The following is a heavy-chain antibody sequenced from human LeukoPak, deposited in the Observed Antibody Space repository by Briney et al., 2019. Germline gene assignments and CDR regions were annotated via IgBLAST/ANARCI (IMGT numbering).Heavy chain of an antibody. V-gene: IGHV3-7*03. CDR1: GFSFSTYW. CDR2: IKQDESEK. J-gene: IGHJ4*02. CDR3: ASGRQLGR. Sequence: PGGSLRLSCPASGFSFSTYWMSWVRQAPGKGLEWVANIKQDESEKYYVDSVKGRFTISRDNTKNSLYLQMNSLRVEDTAVYYCASGRQLGRWGQGTLVTVSS. D-gene: IGHD6-13*01.